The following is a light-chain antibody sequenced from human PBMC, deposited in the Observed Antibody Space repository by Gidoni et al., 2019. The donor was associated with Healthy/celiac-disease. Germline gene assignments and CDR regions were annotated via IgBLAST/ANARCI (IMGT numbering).Light chain of an antibody. CDR3: QQYNSYSWT. J-gene: IGKJ1*01. Sequence: DIKMIQSPSTLSASVGDRVTITCRASQSISSWLAWYQQKPGKAPKLLIYKASSLESGVPSRFSGSGSGTEFTLTISSLQPDDFATYYCQQYNSYSWTFGQGTKVEIK. CDR2: KAS. CDR1: QSISSW. V-gene: IGKV1-5*03.